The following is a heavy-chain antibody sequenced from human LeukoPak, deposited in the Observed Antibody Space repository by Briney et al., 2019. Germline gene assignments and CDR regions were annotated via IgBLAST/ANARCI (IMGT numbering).Heavy chain of an antibody. CDR2: IKQDGSEK. CDR3: AREPPQIAALDY. Sequence: PGGSLRLSCAASGFTFSDYNMNWVRQAPGKGLEWVANIKQDGSEKYYVDSVKGRFTISRDNAKNSLYLQMHSLRAEDTAVYYCAREPPQIAALDYWGQGTLVTVSS. J-gene: IGHJ4*02. CDR1: GFTFSDYN. D-gene: IGHD6-6*01. V-gene: IGHV3-7*01.